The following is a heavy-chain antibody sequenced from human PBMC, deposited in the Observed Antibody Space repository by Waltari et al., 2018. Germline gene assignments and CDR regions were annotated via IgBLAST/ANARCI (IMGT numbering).Heavy chain of an antibody. CDR3: VSSGYSSGLLFQH. Sequence: QVQLQQWGAGLLKPSETLSLTCAVYGGCFSGYYWSWIPQPPGKGLEWMGESNQSGCTNSTPSLNSRVTLSVDPSKNQFSLNLSSVTAADTAVYYCVSSGYSSGLLFQHWGQGTLVTVSS. D-gene: IGHD3-22*01. CDR2: SNQSGCT. CDR1: GGCFSGYY. V-gene: IGHV4-34*01. J-gene: IGHJ1*01.